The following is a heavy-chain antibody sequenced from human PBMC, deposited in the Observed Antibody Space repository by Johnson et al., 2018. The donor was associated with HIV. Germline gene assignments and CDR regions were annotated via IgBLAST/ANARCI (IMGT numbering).Heavy chain of an antibody. CDR3: ARGWRGITMIDAFDI. J-gene: IGHJ3*02. D-gene: IGHD3-22*01. Sequence: QVQLVESGGGVVQPGRSLRLSCAASGFTFSNYAMHWVRQTPGKGLEWVAVISYDGSDKYYADSVKGRFTISRDNSKNTLYLQMNSLRAEDTAVYYCARGWRGITMIDAFDIWGQGTLVSVSS. CDR2: ISYDGSDK. CDR1: GFTFSNYA. V-gene: IGHV3-30-3*01.